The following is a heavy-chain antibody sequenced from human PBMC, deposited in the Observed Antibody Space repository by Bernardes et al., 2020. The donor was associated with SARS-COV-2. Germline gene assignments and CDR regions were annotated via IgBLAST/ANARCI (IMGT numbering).Heavy chain of an antibody. D-gene: IGHD1-7*01. CDR1: GGSISSHY. V-gene: IGHV4-4*07. Sequence: SETLSLTCTVSGGSISSHYWSWIRQPAGKGLEWIGRIHSSGSTNYNPSLKSRVTMSVDTSKNQFSLKLSSVTAADTAVYYCATVGQSIPETNDAFDIWGQGTMVTVSS. CDR2: IHSSGST. J-gene: IGHJ3*02. CDR3: ATVGQSIPETNDAFDI.